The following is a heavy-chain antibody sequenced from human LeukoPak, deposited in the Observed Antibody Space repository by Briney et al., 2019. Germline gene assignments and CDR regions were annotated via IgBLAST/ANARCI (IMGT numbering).Heavy chain of an antibody. V-gene: IGHV1-2*02. CDR1: GYTFTGYY. D-gene: IGHD3-22*01. J-gene: IGHJ4*02. CDR2: INPNSGGT. CDR3: ARHYDYSAYYETYLYN. Sequence: ASVKVSCKASGYTFTGYYMHWVRQAPGQGLEWMGWINPNSGGTNYAQKFQGRVTMTRDTSISTAYMELSRLRSDDTAVYYCARHYDYSAYYETYLYNWGQGTLVTVSS.